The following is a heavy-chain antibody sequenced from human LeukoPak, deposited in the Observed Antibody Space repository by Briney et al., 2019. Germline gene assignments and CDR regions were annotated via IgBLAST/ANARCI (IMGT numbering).Heavy chain of an antibody. CDR2: IRYDGSNK. J-gene: IGHJ4*02. V-gene: IGHV3-30*02. CDR1: GFTFSSYG. D-gene: IGHD1-1*01. CDR3: AKLAGTFSAIMSVAYFDY. Sequence: PGGSLRLSCAASGFTFSSYGMHWVRQAPGKGLEWVAFIRYDGSNKYYADSVKGRFTISRDNSKNTLYLQMSSLRAEDTAVYYCAKLAGTFSAIMSVAYFDYWGQGTLVTVSS.